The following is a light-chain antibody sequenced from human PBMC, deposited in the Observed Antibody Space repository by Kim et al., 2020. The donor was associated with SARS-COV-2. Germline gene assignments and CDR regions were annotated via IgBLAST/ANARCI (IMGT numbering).Light chain of an antibody. Sequence: DIQMTQSPSTLSASVGDRVTMTCRASQSVSDWLAWYQQKPGKAPKLLIYKASYLESGVPSRFSGSGSGTEFTLTISGLQPDDFATYYCQQYDTYSRTFGQGTKLEIK. CDR2: KAS. J-gene: IGKJ2*01. CDR3: QQYDTYSRT. V-gene: IGKV1-5*03. CDR1: QSVSDW.